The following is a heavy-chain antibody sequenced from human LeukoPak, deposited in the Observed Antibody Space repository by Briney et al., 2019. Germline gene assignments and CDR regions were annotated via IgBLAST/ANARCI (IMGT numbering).Heavy chain of an antibody. CDR2: IYTSGST. CDR1: GGSISSGSYY. D-gene: IGHD6-13*01. V-gene: IGHV4-61*02. J-gene: IGHJ4*02. CDR3: ARHPGGYSSSWLNY. Sequence: PSQTLSLTCTVSGGSISSGSYYWSWIRQPAGKGLEWIGRIYTSGSTNYNPSLKSRVTISLDTSKNKLSLNVTSVNVADTAVYYCARHPGGYSSSWLNYWGQGTLVTVSS.